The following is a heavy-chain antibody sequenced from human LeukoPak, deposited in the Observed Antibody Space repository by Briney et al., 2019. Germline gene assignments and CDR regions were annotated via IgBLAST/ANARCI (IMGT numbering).Heavy chain of an antibody. CDR3: ARGSGYCSGGSCYSDY. V-gene: IGHV4-59*01. J-gene: IGHJ4*02. D-gene: IGHD2-15*01. CDR2: IYYSGST. Sequence: PSETLSLTCTVSGGSISSYYWSWIRQPPGKGLEWIGYIYYSGSTNYNPSLKSRVTISVDTSKNQFSLKLSSVTAADTAVYYCARGSGYCSGGSCYSDYWGQGTLVTVSS. CDR1: GGSISSYY.